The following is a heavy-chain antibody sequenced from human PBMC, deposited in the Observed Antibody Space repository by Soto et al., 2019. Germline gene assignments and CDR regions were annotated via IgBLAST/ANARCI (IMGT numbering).Heavy chain of an antibody. Sequence: SLRLLCAASGFTFSSYAMCGVRQAPGKGLEWVSAISGSGGSTYYADSVKGLFTISRDNSKNTLYLQMNRLRAEDTAVYYCAKGPADIVVVVAALKSYGMDVWGQGTTVTVSS. CDR1: GFTFSSYA. J-gene: IGHJ6*02. CDR3: AKGPADIVVVVAALKSYGMDV. D-gene: IGHD2-15*01. V-gene: IGHV3-23*01. CDR2: ISGSGGST.